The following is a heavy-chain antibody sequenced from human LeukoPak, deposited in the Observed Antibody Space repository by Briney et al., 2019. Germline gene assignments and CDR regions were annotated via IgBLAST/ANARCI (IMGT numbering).Heavy chain of an antibody. V-gene: IGHV1-46*01. CDR3: ARDQEGFDY. CDR2: IYPRDGST. J-gene: IGHJ4*02. Sequence: ASVKVSCKASGYTFTSNYIHWVRQAPGQGLEWMGMIYPRDGSTSYAQKFQSRVTVTRVTSTSTVHMELSGLRSEDTAVYYCARDQEGFDYWGQGTLVTVSS. CDR1: GYTFTSNY.